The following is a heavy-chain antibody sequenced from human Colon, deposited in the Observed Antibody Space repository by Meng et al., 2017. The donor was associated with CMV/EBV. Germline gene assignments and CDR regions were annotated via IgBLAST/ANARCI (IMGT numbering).Heavy chain of an antibody. CDR1: GGSISSGNPH. Sequence: VSGGSISSGNPHWSWIRQHPGKGLEWIASIYNSETTYYNPSLTSRVTMSVDSSKNQFFLNLNSVTAADTAIYYCATYYEGRGGQGPWGQGTLVTVSS. J-gene: IGHJ5*02. CDR3: ATYYEGRGGQGP. V-gene: IGHV4-31*02. CDR2: IYNSETT. D-gene: IGHD3-22*01.